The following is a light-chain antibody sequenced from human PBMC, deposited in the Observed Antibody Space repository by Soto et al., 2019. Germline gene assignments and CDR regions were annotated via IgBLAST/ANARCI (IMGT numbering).Light chain of an antibody. J-gene: IGLJ3*02. CDR2: EVS. Sequence: QSALTQPASVSGSPGQSITISCTGTSSDIGGYNYVSWYQQHPGNPPKLMIYEVSNRPSGVSNRFSGSTSGNTASLTISGLQAEDEADYYCSSHTTSNTQVFGGGTKVTVL. V-gene: IGLV2-14*01. CDR1: SSDIGGYNY. CDR3: SSHTTSNTQV.